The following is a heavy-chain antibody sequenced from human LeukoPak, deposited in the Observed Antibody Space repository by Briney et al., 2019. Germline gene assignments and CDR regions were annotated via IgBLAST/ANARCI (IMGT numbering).Heavy chain of an antibody. CDR1: GFTFSSYA. CDR2: ISGSGGST. J-gene: IGHJ4*02. CDR3: AKGPRVLRFLEWLLYRYAKYYFDY. D-gene: IGHD3-3*01. V-gene: IGHV3-23*01. Sequence: GGSLRLSCAASGFTFSSYAMSWVRQAPGKGLEWVSAISGSGGSTYYADSVKGRFTISRDNSKNTLYLQMNSLRAEDTAVYYCAKGPRVLRFLEWLLYRYAKYYFDYWDQGTLVTVSS.